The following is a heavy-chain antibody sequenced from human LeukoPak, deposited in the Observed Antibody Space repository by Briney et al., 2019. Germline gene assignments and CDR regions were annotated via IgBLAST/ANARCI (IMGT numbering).Heavy chain of an antibody. CDR2: INHSGST. Sequence: SETLSLTCAVYGGSFSGYYWSWIRQPPGKGLEWIGEINHSGSTNYNPSLKSRVTISVDTSKNQFSLKLSSVTAADTAAYYCARGIYGDYYPLWGQGTLVTVSS. J-gene: IGHJ4*02. V-gene: IGHV4-34*01. CDR1: GGSFSGYY. CDR3: ARGIYGDYYPL. D-gene: IGHD4-17*01.